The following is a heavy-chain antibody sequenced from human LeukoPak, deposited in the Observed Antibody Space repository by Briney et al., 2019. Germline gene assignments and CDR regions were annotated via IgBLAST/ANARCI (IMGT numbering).Heavy chain of an antibody. Sequence: PGGSLRLSCAASGFTFSSYWLSWVRQAPGKGLVWVANINFDGSEKYYVDSVKGRFTISRDNARSSLYLQMNSLRAEDTAVYYCTSDLDKSDGLWGQGTKVTVSS. CDR1: GFTFSSYW. CDR2: INFDGSEK. CDR3: TSDLDKSDGL. D-gene: IGHD2-8*01. J-gene: IGHJ3*01. V-gene: IGHV3-7*01.